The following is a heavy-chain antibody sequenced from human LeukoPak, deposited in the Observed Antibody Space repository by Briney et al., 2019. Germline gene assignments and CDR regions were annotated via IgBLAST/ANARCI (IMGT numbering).Heavy chain of an antibody. Sequence: SETPSLTCTVSGGSISSYYWSWIRQPPGKGLEWIGYIYYSGSTNYNPSLKSRVTISVDTSKNQFSLKLSSVTAADTAVYYCARMPDRPYYFDYWGQGTLVTVSS. D-gene: IGHD2-2*01. V-gene: IGHV4-59*08. CDR1: GGSISSYY. CDR3: ARMPDRPYYFDY. J-gene: IGHJ4*02. CDR2: IYYSGST.